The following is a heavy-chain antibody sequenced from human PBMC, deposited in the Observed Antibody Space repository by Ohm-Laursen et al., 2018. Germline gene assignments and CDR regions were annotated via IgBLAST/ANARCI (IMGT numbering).Heavy chain of an antibody. V-gene: IGHV4-59*01. CDR1: GGSISSYY. D-gene: IGHD3-9*01. CDR2: IYYTGST. CDR3: ARTGDILTGYYIYWYFDL. J-gene: IGHJ2*01. Sequence: SETLSLTCSVSGGSISSYYWTWIRQPPGKGLEWIGYIYYTGSTIYNPALKSRVTISLDTSKNQFSLKLTSVTAADTAVYYCARTGDILTGYYIYWYFDLWGRGTLVTVSS.